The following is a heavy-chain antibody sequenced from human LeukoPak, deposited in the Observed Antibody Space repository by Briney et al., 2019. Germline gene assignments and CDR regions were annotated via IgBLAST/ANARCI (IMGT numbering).Heavy chain of an antibody. V-gene: IGHV1-8*03. CDR2: MNPNSVNT. CDR1: GYTFTSYD. CDR3: ARGQYYYGSGSGDYFDY. Sequence: GASVKVSCKASGYTFTSYDINWVRQATGQGLEWMGWMNPNSVNTGYAQKFQARVTITRNTSISTAYMELSSVRSEDTAVYYCARGQYYYGSGSGDYFDYWGQGTLVTVSS. J-gene: IGHJ4*02. D-gene: IGHD3-10*01.